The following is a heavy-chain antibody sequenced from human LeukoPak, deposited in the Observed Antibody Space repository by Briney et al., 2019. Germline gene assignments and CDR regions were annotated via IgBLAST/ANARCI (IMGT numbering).Heavy chain of an antibody. Sequence: GGSLRLSCAASGFTFSGYAMHWVRQAPGKGLEWVAVISYDGSNKYYADSVKGRFTISRDNSKNTLYLQMNSLRAEDTAVYYCAREFLLLYDWGQGTLVTVSS. CDR2: ISYDGSNK. D-gene: IGHD3-22*01. J-gene: IGHJ4*02. CDR3: AREFLLLYD. CDR1: GFTFSGYA. V-gene: IGHV3-30*04.